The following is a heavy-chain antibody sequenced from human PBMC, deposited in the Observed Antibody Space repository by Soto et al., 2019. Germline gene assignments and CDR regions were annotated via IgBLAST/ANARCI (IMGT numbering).Heavy chain of an antibody. Sequence: PGGSLRLSWSASGFTFSSYGMHWVRQAPGKGLEWVAVISYDGSNKYYADSVKGRFTISRDNSKNTLYLQMNSLRAEDTAVYYCATDYRYDVRSGLDAWGKGARVTVSA. CDR1: GFTFSSYG. V-gene: IGHV3-30*03. J-gene: IGHJ5*02. D-gene: IGHD3-22*01. CDR2: ISYDGSNK. CDR3: ATDYRYDVRSGLDA.